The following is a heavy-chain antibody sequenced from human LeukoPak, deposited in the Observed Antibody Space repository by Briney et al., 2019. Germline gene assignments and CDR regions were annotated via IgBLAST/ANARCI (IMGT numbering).Heavy chain of an antibody. CDR3: AKSLLRPGY. V-gene: IGHV3-23*01. D-gene: IGHD3-3*01. CDR2: INGSGGST. Sequence: GGSLRLSCAASGFTFSSYAMSWVRQAPGKGLEWVSDINGSGGSTYYADSVKGRFTISRDNSKNTLYLQMNNLRAEDTAVYYCAKSLLRPGYWGQGTLVTVSS. CDR1: GFTFSSYA. J-gene: IGHJ4*02.